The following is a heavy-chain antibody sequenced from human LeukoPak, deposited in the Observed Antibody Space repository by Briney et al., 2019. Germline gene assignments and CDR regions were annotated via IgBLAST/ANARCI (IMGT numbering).Heavy chain of an antibody. Sequence: GGSLRLSCAASGFTFSSYAMHWVRRAPGKGLEWVAVISYDGSNKYYADSVKGRFTISRDNSKNTLYLQMNSLRAEDTAVYYCARDQSPGQQLVPDYWGQGTLVTVSS. CDR1: GFTFSSYA. J-gene: IGHJ4*02. D-gene: IGHD6-13*01. CDR3: ARDQSPGQQLVPDY. V-gene: IGHV3-30-3*01. CDR2: ISYDGSNK.